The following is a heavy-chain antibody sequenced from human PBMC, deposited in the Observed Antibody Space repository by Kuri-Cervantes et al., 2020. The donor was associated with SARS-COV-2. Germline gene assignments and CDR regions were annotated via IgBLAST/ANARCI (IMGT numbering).Heavy chain of an antibody. CDR2: IYHSGST. D-gene: IGHD6-19*01. CDR1: GYSISSGYY. V-gene: IGHV4-38-2*01. J-gene: IGHJ4*02. Sequence: GSLRLSCAVSGYSISSGYYWGWIRQPPGKGLEWIGSIYHSGSTYYNPSLKNRVTISVDTSKNQFSLKLSSVTAADTAVYYCARLRQWLDFVPSYFDYWGQGTLVTVSS. CDR3: ARLRQWLDFVPSYFDY.